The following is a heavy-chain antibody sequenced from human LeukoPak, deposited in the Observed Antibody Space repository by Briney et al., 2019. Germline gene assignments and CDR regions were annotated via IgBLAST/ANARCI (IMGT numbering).Heavy chain of an antibody. Sequence: GGSLRLSCTASGFTFGDYAMSWFRQAPGRGLEWVGFIRSKAYGGTTEYAASVKGRFTISRDDSKSIAYLQMNSLKTEDTAVYYCTRDDEPPANVSPPWGTGFDPWGQGTLVTVSS. CDR3: TRDDEPPANVSPPWGTGFDP. D-gene: IGHD7-27*01. CDR1: GFTFGDYA. V-gene: IGHV3-49*03. CDR2: IRSKAYGGTT. J-gene: IGHJ5*02.